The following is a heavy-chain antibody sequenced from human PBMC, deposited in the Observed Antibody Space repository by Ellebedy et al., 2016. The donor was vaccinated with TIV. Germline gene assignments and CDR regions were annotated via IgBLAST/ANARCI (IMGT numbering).Heavy chain of an antibody. J-gene: IGHJ5*02. D-gene: IGHD4-17*01. CDR1: GFKFNFYA. V-gene: IGHV3-30*02. CDR3: AKDGNGEGWLDP. CDR2: IWYDGSHI. Sequence: PGGSLRLSCAASGFKFNFYAMHWVRQAPGKGLEWVAFIWYDGSHISHADSVKGRFTISRDNSDSTLYLQMNNLRVEDTAVYYCAKDGNGEGWLDPWGQGTLVTVSS.